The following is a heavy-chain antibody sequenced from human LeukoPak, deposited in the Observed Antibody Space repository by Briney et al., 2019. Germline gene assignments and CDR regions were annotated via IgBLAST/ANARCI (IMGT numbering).Heavy chain of an antibody. J-gene: IGHJ3*02. CDR2: IYHSGST. D-gene: IGHD2-21*02. CDR1: GGSISSSYW. CDR3: APRCGDCGAFDI. V-gene: IGHV4-4*02. Sequence: SGTLSLTCAVSGGSISSSYWRSRVRQPPGKGLEWIGEIYHSGSTNYNPSLKRRVTISVDKSKNQFSLKLSSLTAADTAVYYCAPRCGDCGAFDIWGQGTMVTVSS.